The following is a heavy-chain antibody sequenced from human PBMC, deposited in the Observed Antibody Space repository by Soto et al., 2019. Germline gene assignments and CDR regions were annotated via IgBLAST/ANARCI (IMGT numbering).Heavy chain of an antibody. V-gene: IGHV3-23*01. J-gene: IGHJ4*02. CDR1: GFTFSSYA. CDR2: ISGSGGST. Sequence: GGSLRLSCAASGFTFSSYAMSWVRQAPGKGLEWVSAISGSGGSTYYADSVKGRFTISRDNSKNTLYLQMNSLRAEDTAVYYCAKNPTYQYGGYVPGWFFDYWGQGTLVTVSS. CDR3: AKNPTYQYGGYVPGWFFDY. D-gene: IGHD5-12*01.